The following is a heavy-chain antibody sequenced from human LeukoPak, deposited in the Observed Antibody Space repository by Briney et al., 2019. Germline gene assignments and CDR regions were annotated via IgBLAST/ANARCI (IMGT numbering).Heavy chain of an antibody. V-gene: IGHV1-2*02. CDR2: IYPSSGGT. CDR3: ARNLAGDYDNSGYYLFDY. CDR1: GYTFTGFY. J-gene: IGHJ4*02. D-gene: IGHD3-22*01. Sequence: ASVKVSCKASGYTFTGFYIYWVRQAPGQGLEWMGWIYPSSGGTNYAQRFQGRVTMTRDTSISTAYMELNRLTSDDTAVYYCARNLAGDYDNSGYYLFDYWGQGTLVTVSS.